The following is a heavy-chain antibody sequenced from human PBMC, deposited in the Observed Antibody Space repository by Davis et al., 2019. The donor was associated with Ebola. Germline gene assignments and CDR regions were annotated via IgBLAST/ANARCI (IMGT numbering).Heavy chain of an antibody. CDR1: GGSITSSQ. CDR2: IHSSGTT. J-gene: IGHJ5*02. CDR3: AKDNPLRWFGP. V-gene: IGHV4-59*01. D-gene: IGHD1-14*01. Sequence: MPSETLSLTCTVSGGSITSSQWTWVRQSPGKGLEWLGSIHSSGTTNYNPSLKRLVTISMDTSQNQFSLRLNSVTPADTAVYYCAKDNPLRWFGPWGQGTLVTVSS.